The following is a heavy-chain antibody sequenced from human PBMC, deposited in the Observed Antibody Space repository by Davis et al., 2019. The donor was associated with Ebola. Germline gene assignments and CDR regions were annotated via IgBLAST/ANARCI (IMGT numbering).Heavy chain of an antibody. CDR3: ARSQDYYYGMDV. CDR1: GFRFNTYW. V-gene: IGHV3-74*01. J-gene: IGHJ6*02. CDR2: THIDGSCA. D-gene: IGHD6-19*01. Sequence: HTGGSLRLSCAASGFRFNTYWMHWVRQAPGKGLVWISRTHIDGSCANYADSVKGRFTISRDNAKNMLYLQMNSLRVEDTAVYYCARSQDYYYGMDVWGPGTTVTVSS.